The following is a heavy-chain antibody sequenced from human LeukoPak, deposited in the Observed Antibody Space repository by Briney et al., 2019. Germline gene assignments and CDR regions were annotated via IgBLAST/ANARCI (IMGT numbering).Heavy chain of an antibody. CDR1: GYTFTDYY. Sequence: ASVKVSCKASGYTFTDYYMHWVRQAPGQGLEWMGRINPNSGGSNYAQKFQGRVTLTSDTSTSTVYMELSSLRSEDTAVYYCARVVLGSSRPWGQGTLVTVSA. V-gene: IGHV1-2*06. CDR2: INPNSGGS. J-gene: IGHJ4*02. D-gene: IGHD3-16*01. CDR3: ARVVLGSSRP.